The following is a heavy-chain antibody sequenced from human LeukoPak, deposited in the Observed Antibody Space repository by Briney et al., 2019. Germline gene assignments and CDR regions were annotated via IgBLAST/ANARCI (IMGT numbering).Heavy chain of an antibody. CDR2: ISSSGGNT. V-gene: IGHV3-23*01. CDR3: ARDPNYGSTWYVNWFDP. Sequence: GGSLRLSCAASGFTFSSYAMSWVRQAPGKGLEWISTISSSGGNTYYTNSVKGRFTISRDNSKNTLYLQMDSLKAEDTAVYSCARDPNYGSTWYVNWFDPWGQGTLVTVSS. D-gene: IGHD6-13*01. J-gene: IGHJ5*02. CDR1: GFTFSSYA.